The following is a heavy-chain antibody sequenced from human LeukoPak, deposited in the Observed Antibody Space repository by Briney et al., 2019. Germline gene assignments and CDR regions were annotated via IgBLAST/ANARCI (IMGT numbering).Heavy chain of an antibody. CDR2: GFYSGST. Sequence: SETLSLTCTVSGGSIRRIDSYWGWIRQPPGKGLEWIGSGFYSGSTYYNPSLKSRVTISVDTSKNQFSLKLRSVTAADTAVYYCARSSSTWAECQFDFWGQGTLVTGSS. CDR1: GGSIRRIDSY. V-gene: IGHV4-39*07. D-gene: IGHD6-13*01. J-gene: IGHJ4*02. CDR3: ARSSSTWAECQFDF.